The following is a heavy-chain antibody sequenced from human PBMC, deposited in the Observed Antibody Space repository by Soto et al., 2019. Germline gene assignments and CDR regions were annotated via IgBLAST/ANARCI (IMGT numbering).Heavy chain of an antibody. CDR3: ASTVYSSSWYYYYYGMDV. J-gene: IGHJ6*02. CDR1: GFTFSSYA. Sequence: PGGSLRLSCAASGFTFSSYAMSWVRQAPGKGLEWVSAISGSGGSTYYADSVKGRFTISRDNSKNTLYLQMNSLRAEDTAVYYCASTVYSSSWYYYYYGMDVWGQGTTVTVSS. CDR2: ISGSGGST. V-gene: IGHV3-23*01. D-gene: IGHD6-13*01.